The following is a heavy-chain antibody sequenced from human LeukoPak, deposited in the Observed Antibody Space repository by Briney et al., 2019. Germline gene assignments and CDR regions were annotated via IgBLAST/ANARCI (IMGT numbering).Heavy chain of an antibody. D-gene: IGHD1-26*01. CDR3: ARDKVVGATHFDY. J-gene: IGHJ4*02. V-gene: IGHV3-7*01. CDR1: GFTFSSYW. CDR2: IKQDGGEI. Sequence: GGSLRLSCAASGFTFSSYWMSWVRQAPGKGLEWVANIKQDGGEIYYVDSVKGRFTISRDNAKDSLSLQMNSLRAEDTAVYYCARDKVVGATHFDYWGQGTLVTVSS.